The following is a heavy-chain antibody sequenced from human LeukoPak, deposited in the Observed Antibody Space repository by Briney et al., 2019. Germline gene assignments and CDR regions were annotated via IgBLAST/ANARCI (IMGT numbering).Heavy chain of an antibody. CDR3: ASSIRGSFGY. J-gene: IGHJ4*02. CDR2: IYHGGST. D-gene: IGHD1-26*01. CDR1: GGSISSNNW. V-gene: IGHV4-4*02. Sequence: SETLSLTCAVSGGSISSNNWWSWVRQPPGKGLEWIGEIYHGGSTNYNPSLKSRVTISIDKSKNQLSLKLSSVTAADTAVYYCASSIRGSFGYWGQGTLVTVSS.